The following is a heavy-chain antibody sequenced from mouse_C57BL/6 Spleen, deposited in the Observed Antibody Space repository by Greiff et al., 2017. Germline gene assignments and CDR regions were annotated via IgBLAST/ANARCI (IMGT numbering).Heavy chain of an antibody. D-gene: IGHD1-1*01. CDR1: GFNITNTY. J-gene: IGHJ2*01. Sequence: VQLQQSVAELVRPGASVKLSCTASGFNITNTYMHWVKQRPEQGLEWIGRIDPANGNTKYAPKFQGKATITADTTSHTTYLQLISPTSEDTAIYDCARDYYGSNFDYWGQGTTLTVSS. V-gene: IGHV14-3*01. CDR2: IDPANGNT. CDR3: ARDYYGSNFDY.